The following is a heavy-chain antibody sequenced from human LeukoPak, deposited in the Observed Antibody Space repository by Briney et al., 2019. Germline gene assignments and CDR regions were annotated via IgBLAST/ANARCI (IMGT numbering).Heavy chain of an antibody. J-gene: IGHJ1*01. CDR3: ARAPIAAHFQH. CDR1: GGTFSSYA. CDR2: INPSGGST. Sequence: GASVKVSCKASGGTFSSYAISWVRQAPGQGLEWMGIINPSGGSTSYAQKFQGRVTMTRDTSTSTVYMELSSLRSEDTAVYYCARAPIAAHFQHWGQGTLVTVSS. D-gene: IGHD6-13*01. V-gene: IGHV1-46*03.